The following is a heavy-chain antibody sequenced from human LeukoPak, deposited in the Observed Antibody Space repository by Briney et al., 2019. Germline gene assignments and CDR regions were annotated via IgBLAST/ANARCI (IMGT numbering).Heavy chain of an antibody. CDR3: ARLNRVGEIFADY. CDR2: IYDSGSA. V-gene: IGHV4-59*01. Sequence: SETLSLTCTVSGGSISSYYWSWIRQPPGKGLEWIGYIYDSGSANYNPSLRSRVTISIGTSKTQFSLKLSSVTAADTAVYYCARLNRVGEIFADYWGQGIMVTVSS. J-gene: IGHJ4*02. D-gene: IGHD3-10*01. CDR1: GGSISSYY.